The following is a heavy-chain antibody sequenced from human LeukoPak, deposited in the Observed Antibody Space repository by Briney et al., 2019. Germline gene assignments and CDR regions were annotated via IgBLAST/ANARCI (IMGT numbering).Heavy chain of an antibody. CDR3: ARGNYDFWSGYYPLGFDY. D-gene: IGHD3-3*01. V-gene: IGHV6-1*01. Sequence: TSQTLSLTCAISGDSVSSNSAAWNWIRQSPSRGLEWLGRTYYRSKWYNDYAVPVKSRITINPDTSKNQFSLQLNSVTPEDTAVYYCARGNYDFWSGYYPLGFDYWGQGTLVTVSS. CDR1: GDSVSSNSAA. J-gene: IGHJ4*02. CDR2: TYYRSKWYN.